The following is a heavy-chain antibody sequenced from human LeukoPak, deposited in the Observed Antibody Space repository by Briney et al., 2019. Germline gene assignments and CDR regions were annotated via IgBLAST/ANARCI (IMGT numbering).Heavy chain of an antibody. CDR2: IYTSGST. J-gene: IGHJ4*02. CDR3: ARAKQLGPYYFDY. V-gene: IGHV4-4*07. Sequence: SETLSLTCTVSGGSISSYYWSWIRQPAGKGLEWIGRIYTSGSTNYNPPLKSRVTISVDKSKNQFSLKLSSVTAADTAVYYCARAKQLGPYYFDYWGQGTLVTVSS. D-gene: IGHD6-13*01. CDR1: GGSISSYY.